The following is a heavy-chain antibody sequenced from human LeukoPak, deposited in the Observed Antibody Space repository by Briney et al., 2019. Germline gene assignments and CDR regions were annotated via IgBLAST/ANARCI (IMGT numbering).Heavy chain of an antibody. CDR3: GKSRFGGSLHSYDY. CDR1: GYRVMDYW. J-gene: IGHJ4*02. CDR2: IYFDDSDT. V-gene: IGHV5-51*01. D-gene: IGHD3-10*01. Sequence: GESLKISCKASGYRVMDYWIGWVRQTPGKGLEWMGIIYFDDSDTRYSPPFDGQVIISGDKSTATAYLQWSSLKTSDTAIYYCGKSRFGGSLHSYDYWGQGTRVTVSS.